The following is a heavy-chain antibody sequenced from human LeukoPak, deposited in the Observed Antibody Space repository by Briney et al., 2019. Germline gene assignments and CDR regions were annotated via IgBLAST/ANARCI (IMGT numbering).Heavy chain of an antibody. CDR3: ARHPGIMITFGGVIVIPLFDY. J-gene: IGHJ4*02. Sequence: SETLSLTCTVSGGSISSSSYYWGWIRQPPGKGLEWIGSIYYSGSTYYNPSLKSRVTISVGTSKNQFSLKLSSVTAADTAVYYCARHPGIMITFGGVIVIPLFDYWGQGTLVTVSS. V-gene: IGHV4-39*01. D-gene: IGHD3-16*02. CDR1: GGSISSSSYY. CDR2: IYYSGST.